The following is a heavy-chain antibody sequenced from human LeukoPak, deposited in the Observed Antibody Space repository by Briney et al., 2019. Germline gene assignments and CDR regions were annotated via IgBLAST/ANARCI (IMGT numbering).Heavy chain of an antibody. J-gene: IGHJ3*02. CDR3: ARGRREITIFGVVIIRDAFDI. Sequence: PSETLSLTCAVYGGSFSGYYWSWIRQPPGKGLEWIGEINHSGSTNYNPSLKSRVTISVDTSKNQFSPKLSSVTAADTAVYYCARGRREITIFGVVIIRDAFDIWGQGTMVTVSS. CDR1: GGSFSGYY. D-gene: IGHD3-3*01. V-gene: IGHV4-34*01. CDR2: INHSGST.